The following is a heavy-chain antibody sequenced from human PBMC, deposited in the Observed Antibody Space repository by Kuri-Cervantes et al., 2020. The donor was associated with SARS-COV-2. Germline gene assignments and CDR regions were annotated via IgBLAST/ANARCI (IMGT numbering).Heavy chain of an antibody. V-gene: IGHV3-21*01. CDR3: ACGTAMVTASYYYGMDV. D-gene: IGHD5-18*01. J-gene: IGHJ6*02. CDR1: GFTFSSYS. CDR2: ISSSSSYI. Sequence: GGSLRLSCAASGFTFSSYSMNWVRQAPGKGLEWVSSISSSSSYIYYADSVKGRFTISRDNAKNSLYLQMNSLRAEDTAVYYCACGTAMVTASYYYGMDVWGQGTTVTVSS.